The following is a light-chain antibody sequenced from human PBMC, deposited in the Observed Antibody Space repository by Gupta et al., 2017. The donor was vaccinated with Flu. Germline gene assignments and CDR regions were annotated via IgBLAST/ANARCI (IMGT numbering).Light chain of an antibody. CDR3: AAWDDSVSGQGV. Sequence: AGSSCNSGSNYVWWDQQEPGAAPKVLIYRNNERPSGVPDRVSGSKSGTAATLASSGLRAEDEADDYCAAWDDSVSGQGVFGGGTKLTVL. CDR2: RNN. CDR1: SCNSGSNY. J-gene: IGLJ3*02. V-gene: IGLV1-47*01.